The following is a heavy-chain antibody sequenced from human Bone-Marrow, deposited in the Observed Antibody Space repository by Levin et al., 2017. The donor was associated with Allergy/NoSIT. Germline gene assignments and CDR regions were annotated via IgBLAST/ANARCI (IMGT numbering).Heavy chain of an antibody. V-gene: IGHV3-23*01. J-gene: IGHJ4*02. CDR3: VRTPGALVVTPYFDY. Sequence: GGSLRLSCAASGFRFSDYVMNWVRQAPGKGLEWVSVISGSGDKTYYADSVKGRFTISRDTSKNTLYLQMNSLRAEDTAIYYCVRTPGALVVTPYFDYWGQGTLVTVSS. CDR2: ISGSGDKT. CDR1: GFRFSDYV. D-gene: IGHD2-21*01.